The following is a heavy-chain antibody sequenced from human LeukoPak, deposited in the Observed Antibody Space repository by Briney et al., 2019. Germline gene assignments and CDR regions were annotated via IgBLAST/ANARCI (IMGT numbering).Heavy chain of an antibody. CDR1: GFTFRSYG. D-gene: IGHD3/OR15-3a*01. V-gene: IGHV3-30*18. CDR3: AKVVTRRDWTYGFDI. CDR2: ISKDERNK. J-gene: IGHJ3*02. Sequence: QAGRCLRPFCAAAGFTFRSYGMHSVRLDPGKWLEWVAVISKDERNKNYVDSVKGRFTTTRDNSKNTLYLQKNSLRADDTAVYYCAKVVTRRDWTYGFDIWGQGTMVTVSS.